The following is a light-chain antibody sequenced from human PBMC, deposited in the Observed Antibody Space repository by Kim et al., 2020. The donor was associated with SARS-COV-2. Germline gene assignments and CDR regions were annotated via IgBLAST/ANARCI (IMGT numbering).Light chain of an antibody. CDR2: MVS. CDR1: QSVSNW. J-gene: IGKJ2*02. CDR3: QQSRTYPCT. V-gene: IGKV1-5*03. Sequence: DIHMTQSPSTLSASVGDRVTITCRASQSVSNWLAWYQQKPGKAPKLLIYMVSSLETGVSSRFSGSGSGTEFTLIISSLQPDDFATYYCQQSRTYPCTFGQGTKVDIK.